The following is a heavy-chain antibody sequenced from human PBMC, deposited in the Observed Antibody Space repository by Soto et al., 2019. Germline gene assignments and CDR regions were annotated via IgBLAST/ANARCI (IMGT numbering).Heavy chain of an antibody. V-gene: IGHV1-46*01. J-gene: IGHJ6*02. Sequence: GASAEVSCKASGYSFTTSYVHWVRQAPGQGLDWMGVITPRGDSTSYPRKFQGRVTMTRDTSTSTVYMELSSLRSEDTAVYYCARASSGYYYAYYYYGMDVWGQGTTVTVSS. CDR1: GYSFTTSY. CDR3: ARASSGYYYAYYYYGMDV. D-gene: IGHD3-22*01. CDR2: ITPRGDST.